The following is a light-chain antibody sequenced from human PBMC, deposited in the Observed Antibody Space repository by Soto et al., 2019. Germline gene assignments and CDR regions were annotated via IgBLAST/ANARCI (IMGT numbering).Light chain of an antibody. V-gene: IGLV2-14*01. Sequence: QSFLTQPASVSGSPGQSITISCTGTSSDVGGYNYVSWYQQHPGKAPKLMIYDVTNRPSGVSNRFSGSKSGNTASLTISGLQAEDEADYYCSSYTSSSTPLVFGGGTKVTVL. CDR2: DVT. CDR1: SSDVGGYNY. J-gene: IGLJ3*02. CDR3: SSYTSSSTPLV.